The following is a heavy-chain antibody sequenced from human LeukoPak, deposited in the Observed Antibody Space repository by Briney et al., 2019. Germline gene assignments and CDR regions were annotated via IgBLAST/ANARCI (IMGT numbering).Heavy chain of an antibody. J-gene: IGHJ6*04. CDR3: ARDGTPIHGSGWVYMDV. D-gene: IGHD6-25*01. CDR1: GFTFNSYG. CDR2: VRYDGSNK. V-gene: IGHV3-30*02. Sequence: GGSLRLSCAASGFTFNSYGMNWVRQAPGKGLEWVAFVRYDGSNKYYADSVKGRFTISRDNSKNTLYLQMHSLRAEDTAVYFCARDGTPIHGSGWVYMDVWGKGTTVTISS.